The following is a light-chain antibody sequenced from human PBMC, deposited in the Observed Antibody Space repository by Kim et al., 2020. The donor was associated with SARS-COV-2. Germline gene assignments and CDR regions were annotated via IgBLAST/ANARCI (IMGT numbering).Light chain of an antibody. J-gene: IGKJ1*01. CDR2: GTS. V-gene: IGKV3-20*01. Sequence: SARESATLSCRASQTISSDYLAWYQQKPGQPPKLLIYGTSNRATDIPDRFSGSGSGTDFALTIKRLEPEDIAVYYCQQFVTSPWTFGQGTKVEIK. CDR3: QQFVTSPWT. CDR1: QTISSDY.